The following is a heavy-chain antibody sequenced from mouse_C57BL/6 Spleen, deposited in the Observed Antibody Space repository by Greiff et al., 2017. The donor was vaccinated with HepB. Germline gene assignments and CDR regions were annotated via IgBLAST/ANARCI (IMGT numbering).Heavy chain of an antibody. J-gene: IGHJ4*01. CDR3: ARDGTYAMDY. CDR2: IYPSDSEN. V-gene: IGHV1-61*01. D-gene: IGHD3-3*01. CDR1: GYTFTSYW. Sequence: QVQLQQPGAELVRPGSSVKLSCKASGYTFTSYWMDWVKQRPGQGLEWIGNIYPSDSENHYNQKFKDKATLTVDKSSIKAYMQLSSLTSEDSAVYYCARDGTYAMDYWGQGTSVTVSS.